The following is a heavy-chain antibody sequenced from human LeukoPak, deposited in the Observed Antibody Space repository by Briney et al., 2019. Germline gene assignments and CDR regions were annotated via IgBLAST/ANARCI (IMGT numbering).Heavy chain of an antibody. Sequence: ASVKVSCKASGYTFTSYYMHWVRQAPGQGLEWMGIINPSGGSTSFAQKFQGRVTMTRDRSTSTVYMELSSLRFEDTAVYYCARLGAAAVDYWGQGTLVTVSS. CDR2: INPSGGST. V-gene: IGHV1-46*01. CDR1: GYTFTSYY. D-gene: IGHD6-13*01. J-gene: IGHJ4*02. CDR3: ARLGAAAVDY.